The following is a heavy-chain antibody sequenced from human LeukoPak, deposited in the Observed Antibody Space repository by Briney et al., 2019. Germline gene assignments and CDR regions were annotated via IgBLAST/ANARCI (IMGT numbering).Heavy chain of an antibody. D-gene: IGHD3-22*01. CDR2: ISSSSSTI. V-gene: IGHV3-48*01. CDR3: ARDEYYDSRGYTS. Sequence: GGSLRLSCAASGFTFSSYSMTWVRQAPGKGLEWVSYISSSSSTIYYTDSVKGRFTISRDNARNSLYLQMNSLRAEDTAVYYCARDEYYDSRGYTSWGQGTLVTVSS. CDR1: GFTFSSYS. J-gene: IGHJ4*02.